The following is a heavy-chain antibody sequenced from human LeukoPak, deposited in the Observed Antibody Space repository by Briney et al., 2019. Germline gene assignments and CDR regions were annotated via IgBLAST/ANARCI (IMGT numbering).Heavy chain of an antibody. J-gene: IGHJ4*02. CDR3: AKSIVPFDY. CDR2: IYSAGSA. Sequence: GGSLRLSCAASGFTFSAYSMNWVRQAPGQGLEWVSIIYSAGSAYYADSVKGRFTISRDNSKNTLYLQMNSLRVEDTAVYYCAKSIVPFDYWGQGTLVTVSS. V-gene: IGHV3-23*03. CDR1: GFTFSAYS. D-gene: IGHD1-26*01.